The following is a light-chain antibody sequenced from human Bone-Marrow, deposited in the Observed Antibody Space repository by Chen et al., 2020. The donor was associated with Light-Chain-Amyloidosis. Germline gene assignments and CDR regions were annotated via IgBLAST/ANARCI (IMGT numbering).Light chain of an antibody. V-gene: IGLV3-25*03. CDR1: DLPTKY. CDR2: RDT. Sequence: SYELTQSPSVSVSPGQTARITCSGDDLPTKYAYWYQQKPGQAPVLVIHRDTERPSGSSERFSGSSTGTTATLTISGVRAEDEADYHCQSADSSGTYEVIFGGGTKLTVL. J-gene: IGLJ2*01. CDR3: QSADSSGTYEVI.